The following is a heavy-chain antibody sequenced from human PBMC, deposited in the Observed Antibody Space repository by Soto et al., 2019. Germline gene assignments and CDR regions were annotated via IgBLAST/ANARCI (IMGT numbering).Heavy chain of an antibody. CDR3: AREDSDGSGPLGY. CDR1: GGSISSGSHY. Sequence: PSETLSLTCTVSGGSISSGSHYWSWIRQHPGKGLEWIGYIYYSGSTNYNPSLKSRVTISVDTSKNQFSLKLSSVTAADTAVYYCAREDSDGSGPLGYWGQGTLVTSPQ. V-gene: IGHV4-61*01. CDR2: IYYSGST. D-gene: IGHD6-19*01. J-gene: IGHJ4*02.